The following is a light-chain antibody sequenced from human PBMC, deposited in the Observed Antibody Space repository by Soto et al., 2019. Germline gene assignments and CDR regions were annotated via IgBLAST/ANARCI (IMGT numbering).Light chain of an antibody. J-gene: IGLJ2*01. CDR3: SSYTSSSTPVV. V-gene: IGLV2-14*01. CDR2: DVS. Sequence: QSALTQPASVSGSPGQSITISCTGTSSDVGGYNYVSWYQQHPGKAPKLMIYDVSNRPSGVSNRFSGSKSGNTASLTISGLQAEEEDDYYCSSYTSSSTPVVFGGGTQLTVL. CDR1: SSDVGGYNY.